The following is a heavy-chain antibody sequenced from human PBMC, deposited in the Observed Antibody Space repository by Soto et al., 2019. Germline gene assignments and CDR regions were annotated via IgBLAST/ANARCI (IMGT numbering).Heavy chain of an antibody. D-gene: IGHD4-4*01. V-gene: IGHV3-23*01. CDR2: IGISGGNT. CDR3: AKAPYSNSGYYFDY. J-gene: IGHJ4*02. CDR1: GFTFSSYS. Sequence: PGGSLRLSCAASGFTFSSYSMNWVRQAPGKGLEWVSGIGISGGNTYYTDSVKGRFAISRDNSKNTLYLQMHILRAEDTAVYYCAKAPYSNSGYYFDYWGQGTQVTVSS.